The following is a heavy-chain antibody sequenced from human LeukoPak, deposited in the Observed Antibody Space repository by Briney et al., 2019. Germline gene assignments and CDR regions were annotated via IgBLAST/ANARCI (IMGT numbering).Heavy chain of an antibody. J-gene: IGHJ4*02. CDR2: ISSSSSYI. V-gene: IGHV3-21*01. D-gene: IGHD3-22*01. CDR1: GFTFSSYS. Sequence: GGSLRLSCAASGFTFSSYSMNWVRQAPGKGLEWVSSISSSSSYIYHADSVKGRFTISRDKAKNSLYLQMNSLRAEDTAVYYCARDGEGGYYDSSGYHDYWGQGTLVTVSS. CDR3: ARDGEGGYYDSSGYHDY.